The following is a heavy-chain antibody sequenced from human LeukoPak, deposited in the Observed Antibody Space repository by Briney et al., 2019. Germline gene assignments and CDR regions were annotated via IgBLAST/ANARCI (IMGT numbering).Heavy chain of an antibody. J-gene: IGHJ3*02. D-gene: IGHD1-14*01. CDR2: IWYDGSNK. CDR3: AKRTGESNAFEI. V-gene: IGHV3-33*06. CDR1: GFTFSSYG. Sequence: PGRSLRLSCAASGFTFSSYGMHWVRQAPGKGLEWVAVIWYDGSNKYYADSVKGRFTISRDNSKNTLYLQMNSLRAEDTAVYYCAKRTGESNAFEIWGQGTMVTVSS.